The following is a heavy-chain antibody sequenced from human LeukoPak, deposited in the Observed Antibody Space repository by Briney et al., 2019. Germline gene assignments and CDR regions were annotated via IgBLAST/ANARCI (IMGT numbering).Heavy chain of an antibody. J-gene: IGHJ4*02. V-gene: IGHV3-30*18. CDR1: GFTISYYA. D-gene: IGHD3-10*01. CDR2: LSDDGSDK. CDR3: AKGRGPREYYFDY. Sequence: GGSLLLSCAASGFTISYYAMNWVRQDPGKGLEWVAGLSDDGSDKYYGDSVNGRFGISRDNSKNTLYLQMNSLRAEDTAVYYFAKGRGPREYYFDYWGQGILVTVSS.